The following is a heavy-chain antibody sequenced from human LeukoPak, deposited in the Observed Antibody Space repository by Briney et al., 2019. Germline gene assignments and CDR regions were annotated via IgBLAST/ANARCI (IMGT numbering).Heavy chain of an antibody. J-gene: IGHJ4*02. D-gene: IGHD2-2*02. V-gene: IGHV3-23*01. Sequence: GGSLRLSCAASGFTFSSYAMSWVRQAPGKGLEWVSSITKSGDNTHYADSVKGRFTISRDNSKNTLYLQMNSLRAEDTAVYYCAARDCSSSSCYRFDXXXQGTLITVSS. CDR1: GFTFSSYA. CDR3: AARDCSSSSCYRFDX. CDR2: ITKSGDNT.